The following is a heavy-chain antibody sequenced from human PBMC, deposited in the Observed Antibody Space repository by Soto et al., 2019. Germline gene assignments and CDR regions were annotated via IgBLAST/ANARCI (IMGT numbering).Heavy chain of an antibody. V-gene: IGHV3-23*01. CDR1: GFTFSSYA. CDR3: AKRPRGVVVVAATLDYYYYMDV. CDR2: VDGSGGDT. Sequence: GGSLRLSCAASGFTFSSYAMGWLRQAPGTGPEWVAFVDGSGGDTSFADSVKGRFTISRDNSKNTLYLQMNSLRAEDTAVYYCAKRPRGVVVVAATLDYYYYMDVWGKGTTVTVSS. J-gene: IGHJ6*03. D-gene: IGHD2-15*01.